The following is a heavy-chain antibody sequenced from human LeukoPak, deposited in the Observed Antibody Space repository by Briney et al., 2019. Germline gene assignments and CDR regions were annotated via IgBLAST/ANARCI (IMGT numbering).Heavy chain of an antibody. CDR1: GGSINNYY. CDR3: ARGGGAVRPHFDY. D-gene: IGHD3-16*01. CDR2: INHSGST. Sequence: SETLSLTCTVSGGSINNYYWSWIRQPPGKGLEWIGEINHSGSTNYNPSLKSRVTISVDTSKNQFSLKLSSVTAADTAVYYCARGGGAVRPHFDYWGQGTLVTVSS. J-gene: IGHJ4*02. V-gene: IGHV4-34*01.